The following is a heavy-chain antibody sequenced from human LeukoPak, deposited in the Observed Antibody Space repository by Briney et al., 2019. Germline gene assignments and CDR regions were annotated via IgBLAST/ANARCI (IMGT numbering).Heavy chain of an antibody. J-gene: IGHJ4*02. D-gene: IGHD6-13*01. CDR3: ARVDSSSFDY. V-gene: IGHV4-38-2*01. Sequence: SETLSLTCAVSGYSISSGYYWGWIRQPPGKGLEWIGSIYHSGSTYYNPSLKSRVTISVDTSKNQFPLKLSSVTAADTAVYYCARVDSSSFDYWGQGTLVTVSS. CDR2: IYHSGST. CDR1: GYSISSGYY.